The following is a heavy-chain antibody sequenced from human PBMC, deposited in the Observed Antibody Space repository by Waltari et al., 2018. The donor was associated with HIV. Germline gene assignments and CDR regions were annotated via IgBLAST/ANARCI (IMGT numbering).Heavy chain of an antibody. D-gene: IGHD3-16*01. J-gene: IGHJ4*01. CDR1: GYNFTSFT. CDR2: INSGNGDS. Sequence: QVLLVQSGTEVKKPGASVTIPCKASGYNFTSFTLHWVRQAPGRGLEWRGWINSGNGDSRYIPGFQDRLTMPRVISASTFYFVVSGLTSDDTSVYFCARSGIVRGRSYELLAFWGQGT. V-gene: IGHV1-3*01. CDR3: ARSGIVRGRSYELLAF.